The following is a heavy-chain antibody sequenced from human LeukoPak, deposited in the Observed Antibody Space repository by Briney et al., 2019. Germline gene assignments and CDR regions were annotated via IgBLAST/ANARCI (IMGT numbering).Heavy chain of an antibody. J-gene: IGHJ4*02. V-gene: IGHV3-7*03. CDR3: AFPTYYYDSSGYCEYY. D-gene: IGHD3-22*01. CDR1: GFTFSSYW. Sequence: GGSLRLSCAASGFTFSSYWMSWVRQAPGKGLEWVANIKQDGSEKYYVDSVKGRFTISRDNSKNSLYLQMNSLRTEDTALYYCAFPTYYYDSSGYCEYYWGQGTLVTVSS. CDR2: IKQDGSEK.